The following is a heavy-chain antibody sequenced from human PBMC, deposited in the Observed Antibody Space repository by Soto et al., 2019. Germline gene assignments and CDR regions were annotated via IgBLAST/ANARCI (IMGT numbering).Heavy chain of an antibody. Sequence: SQTLSLTCAISGDSVSSNSAAWNWIRQSPSRGLEWLGRTYYRSKWYNDYAVSVKSRITINPDTSKNQFSLRLNSVTPEDTAVYYCARGPDDERIMITFGGVYFDYWGQGTLVTVSS. CDR1: GDSVSSNSAA. V-gene: IGHV6-1*01. CDR3: ARGPDDERIMITFGGVYFDY. D-gene: IGHD3-16*01. CDR2: TYYRSKWYN. J-gene: IGHJ4*02.